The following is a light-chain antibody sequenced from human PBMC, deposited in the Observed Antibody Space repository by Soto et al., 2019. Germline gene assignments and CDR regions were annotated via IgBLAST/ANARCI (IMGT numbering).Light chain of an antibody. Sequence: QSVLTQPASVSGSPGQPITISCTGTSTDVGRYNYVSWYQQHPGKAPKLMIHDVANRPSGVSNRFSGSKSGITASLTISGLQAEDEADYYCSSYTTSSTYVFGTGTRSPS. CDR1: STDVGRYNY. J-gene: IGLJ1*01. CDR2: DVA. CDR3: SSYTTSSTYV. V-gene: IGLV2-14*01.